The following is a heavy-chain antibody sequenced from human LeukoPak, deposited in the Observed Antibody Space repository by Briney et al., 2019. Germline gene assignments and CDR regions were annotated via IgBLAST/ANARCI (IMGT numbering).Heavy chain of an antibody. CDR3: TREDY. CDR2: INSNSGDT. CDR1: GYTFTGYY. J-gene: IGHJ4*02. Sequence: ASVKVSCKASGYTFTGYYLHWVRQAPGQGLEWMGWINSNSGDTNYAQKFQGRVTMTRDTSISTAYMELSRLKSDDTGVNYCTREDYWGQGTLVTVSS. V-gene: IGHV1-2*02.